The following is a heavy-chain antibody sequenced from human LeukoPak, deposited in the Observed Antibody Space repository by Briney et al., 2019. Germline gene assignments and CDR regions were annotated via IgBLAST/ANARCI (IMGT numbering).Heavy chain of an antibody. J-gene: IGHJ4*02. V-gene: IGHV4-4*09. CDR1: GGSISSYY. CDR2: IHTSGST. D-gene: IGHD1-26*01. CDR3: ARGYSGSYGRFDY. Sequence: SETLSLTCTVSGGSISSYYWSWVRQPPGKGLEWIGYIHTSGSTNYNPSLKSRVTISVDTSKNQFSLKLSSVTAADTAVYYCARGYSGSYGRFDYWGQGTLATVSS.